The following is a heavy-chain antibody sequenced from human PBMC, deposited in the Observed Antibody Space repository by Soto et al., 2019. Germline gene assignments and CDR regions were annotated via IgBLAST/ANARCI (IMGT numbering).Heavy chain of an antibody. CDR3: AKATTNGGWFNPFDS. CDR2: LSGSGTST. Sequence: LRLSCAASGFSFVNYAMNWVRQAPGKGLGWVSGLSGSGTSTYYADSVKGRFTISRDNSRDTLFLQMNSLTADDTAVYYCAKATTNGGWFNPFDSWGQGALVTVSS. CDR1: GFSFVNYA. D-gene: IGHD6-19*01. V-gene: IGHV3-23*01. J-gene: IGHJ4*02.